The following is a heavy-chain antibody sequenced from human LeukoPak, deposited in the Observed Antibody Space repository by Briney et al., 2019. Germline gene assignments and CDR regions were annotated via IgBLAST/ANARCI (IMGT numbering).Heavy chain of an antibody. CDR1: GFTFSSYG. CDR3: AKVSGSSSWYLFDP. V-gene: IGHV3-30*02. J-gene: IGHJ5*02. CDR2: IRYDGSNR. D-gene: IGHD6-13*01. Sequence: GGSLRPSCAASGFTFSSYGMHWVRQAPGKGLEWVAFIRYDGSNRYYADSVKGRFTISRDNSKNTLYLQMNSLRAEDTAVYYCAKVSGSSSWYLFDPWGQGTLVTVSS.